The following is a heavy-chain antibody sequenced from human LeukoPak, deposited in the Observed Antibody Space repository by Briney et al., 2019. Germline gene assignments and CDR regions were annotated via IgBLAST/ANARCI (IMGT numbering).Heavy chain of an antibody. V-gene: IGHV4-59*12. CDR3: ARGVLRPTYYYYYGMDV. Sequence: SETLSLTCTVSGGSISSYYWSWIRQPPGKGLEWIGYIYYSGSTNYNPSLKSRVTISVDTSKNQFSLKLSSVTAADTAVYYCARGVLRPTYYYYYGMDVWGQGTTVTVSS. CDR1: GGSISSYY. CDR2: IYYSGST. J-gene: IGHJ6*02.